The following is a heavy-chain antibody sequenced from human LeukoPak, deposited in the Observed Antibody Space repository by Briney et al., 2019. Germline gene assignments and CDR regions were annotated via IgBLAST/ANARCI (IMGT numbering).Heavy chain of an antibody. V-gene: IGHV4-34*01. CDR1: CGSFSGYY. J-gene: IGHJ4*02. CDR3: ARSLRRNYYYDSSGYDY. CDR2: INHSGST. D-gene: IGHD3-22*01. Sequence: PSETLSLTCAVYCGSFSGYYWSWIRQPPGKGLEWIGEINHSGSTNYNPSLKSRVTISVDTSKNQFSLKLSSVTAADTAVYYCARSLRRNYYYDSSGYDYWGQGTMVTVSS.